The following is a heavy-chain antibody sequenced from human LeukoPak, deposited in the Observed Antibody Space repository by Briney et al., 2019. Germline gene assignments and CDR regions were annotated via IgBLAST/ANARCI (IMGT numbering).Heavy chain of an antibody. V-gene: IGHV3-23*01. CDR3: AKENSGSFDY. D-gene: IGHD3-22*01. CDR1: GFTFSDYA. J-gene: IGHJ4*02. CDR2: TRGRGTDA. Sequence: PGGSLRLSCAASGFTFSDYAMSWIRQAPGKGLEWVSATRGRGTDAYYADSVRGRFTISRDNSRNTLYPQMNSLRAEDTAVYYCAKENSGSFDYWGQGALVTVSS.